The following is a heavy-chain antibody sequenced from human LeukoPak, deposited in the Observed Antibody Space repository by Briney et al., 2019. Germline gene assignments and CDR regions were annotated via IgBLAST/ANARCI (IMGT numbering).Heavy chain of an antibody. CDR2: ISSSSYI. CDR1: GFTFSSYS. J-gene: IGHJ6*02. CDR3: ARDRRGGYDLYYYYGMDV. D-gene: IGHD5-12*01. Sequence: GGSLRLSCAASGFTFSSYSMNWVRQAPGKGLEWVSSISSSSYIYYADSVKGRFTISRDNAKNSLYLQMNSLRAEDTAVYYCARDRRGGYDLYYYYGMDVWGQGTTVTVSS. V-gene: IGHV3-21*01.